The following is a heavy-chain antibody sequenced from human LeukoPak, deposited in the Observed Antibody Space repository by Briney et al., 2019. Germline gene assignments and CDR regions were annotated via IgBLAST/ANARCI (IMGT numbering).Heavy chain of an antibody. CDR1: GFTFSSYA. CDR2: ITGSGDSA. J-gene: IGHJ4*02. CDR3: AKGTTDYDASDPLDF. V-gene: IGHV3-23*01. D-gene: IGHD3-16*01. Sequence: PGGSLRLSCAASGFTFSSYAMTWVRQAPGKGLEWVSAITGSGDSAYYSDSVKGRFTISREQSKSTVYLQMTSLRAEDTAVFYCAKGTTDYDASDPLDFWGQGTLVTVSS.